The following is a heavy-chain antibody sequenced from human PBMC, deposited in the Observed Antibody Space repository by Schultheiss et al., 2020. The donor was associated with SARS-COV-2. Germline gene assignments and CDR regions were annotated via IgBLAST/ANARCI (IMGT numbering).Heavy chain of an antibody. CDR1: GFTFRGYW. Sequence: GGSLRLSCAASGFTFRGYWMLWVRQAPGKGLEWVSVIYSGGSTYYADSVKGRFTISRDNSKNTLYLQMNSLRAEDTAVYYCARLLYSSGWVDYWGQGTLVTVSS. D-gene: IGHD6-19*01. CDR2: IYSGGST. V-gene: IGHV3-66*04. J-gene: IGHJ4*02. CDR3: ARLLYSSGWVDY.